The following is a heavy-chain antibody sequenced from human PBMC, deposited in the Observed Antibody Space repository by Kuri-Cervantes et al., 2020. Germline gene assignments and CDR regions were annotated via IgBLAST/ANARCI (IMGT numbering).Heavy chain of an antibody. Sequence: LTCAASGFPFSSYHMHWVRQAPGKGLEWITFIHYDGIIKYYAESVKGRFTISRDNSKNSLYLQMNGLRAEDTAVYYCAKIDDYGDYSFDYWGQGTLVTVSS. V-gene: IGHV3-30*02. J-gene: IGHJ4*02. CDR1: GFPFSSYH. CDR3: AKIDDYGDYSFDY. CDR2: IHYDGIIK. D-gene: IGHD4-17*01.